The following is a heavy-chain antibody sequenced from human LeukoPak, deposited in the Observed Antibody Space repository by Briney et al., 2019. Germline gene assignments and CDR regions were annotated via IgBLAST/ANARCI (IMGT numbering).Heavy chain of an antibody. D-gene: IGHD3-22*01. J-gene: IGHJ3*02. V-gene: IGHV1-8*01. CDR1: GYTFTSYD. CDR3: ARDWDYDSSGYPGAFDI. Sequence: ASVKVSCRASGYTFTSYDINWVRQATGQGLEWMGWMNPNSGNTGYAQKFQGRVTMTRNTSISTAYMELSSLRSEDTAVYYCARDWDYDSSGYPGAFDIWGQGTMVTVSS. CDR2: MNPNSGNT.